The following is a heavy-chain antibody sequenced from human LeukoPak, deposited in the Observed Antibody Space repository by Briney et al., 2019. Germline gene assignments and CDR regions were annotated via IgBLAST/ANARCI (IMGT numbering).Heavy chain of an antibody. CDR3: AREKDFWFDY. V-gene: IGHV3-74*01. CDR2: IYGDGSLT. CDR1: GFTFSNFW. Sequence: GGSLRLSCAASGFTFSNFWMHWVRQVPGKGLVWVSRIYGDGSLTFYADSVKGRFTISRDNAKNTLFLQMNGLRVEDTAIYYCAREKDFWFDYWGQGNLVTVSS. J-gene: IGHJ4*02. D-gene: IGHD3-3*01.